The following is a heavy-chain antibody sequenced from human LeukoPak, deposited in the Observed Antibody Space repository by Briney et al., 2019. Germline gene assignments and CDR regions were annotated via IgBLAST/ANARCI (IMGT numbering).Heavy chain of an antibody. CDR1: GYTLTELS. D-gene: IGHD3-22*01. CDR2: FDPEDGET. CDR3: ARGRDYYDTSGYYYGS. Sequence: ASVKVSCKVSGYTLTELSMHWVRQAPGKGLEWMGGFDPEDGETIYAQKFQGRVTMTEDTSTDTAYMELSSLRSEDTAVYYCARGRDYYDTSGYYYGSWGQGTLVTVSS. J-gene: IGHJ5*02. V-gene: IGHV1-24*01.